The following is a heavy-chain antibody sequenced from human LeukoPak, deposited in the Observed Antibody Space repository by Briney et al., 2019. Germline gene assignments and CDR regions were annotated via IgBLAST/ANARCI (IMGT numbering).Heavy chain of an antibody. V-gene: IGHV1-2*02. D-gene: IGHD3-10*01. J-gene: IGHJ3*02. CDR1: GYTFTGYY. CDR2: INPNSGGT. CDR3: ARIITMVRGVIRIDAFDI. Sequence: ASVKVSCKASGYTFTGYYMHWVRQAPGQGLEWMGWINPNSGGTNYAQKFQGRVTMTRDTSISTAYMELSRLRSDDTAVYYCARIITMVRGVIRIDAFDIWGQGTMVTVSS.